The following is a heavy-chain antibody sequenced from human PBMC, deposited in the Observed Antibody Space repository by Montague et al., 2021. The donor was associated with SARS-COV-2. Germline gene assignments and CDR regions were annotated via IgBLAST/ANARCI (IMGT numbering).Heavy chain of an antibody. CDR2: IDWDDDK. J-gene: IGHJ4*02. V-gene: IGHV2-70*01. CDR1: GFSLSTSGMC. D-gene: IGHD4-23*01. Sequence: VKPTQTLTRTCTFSGFSLSTSGMCVSWIRQPPGKALEWLTLIDWDDDKYYSTSLKTRLTISKDTSKNQVVLTMTNMDPVDTATYYCARSYGTTVVTRAFDYWGQGTLVTVSS. CDR3: ARSYGTTVVTRAFDY.